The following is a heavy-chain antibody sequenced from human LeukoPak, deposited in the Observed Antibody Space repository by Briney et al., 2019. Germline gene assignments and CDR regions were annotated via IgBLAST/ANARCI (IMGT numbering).Heavy chain of an antibody. CDR2: IYPGDSDT. D-gene: IGHD5-18*01. CDR3: ARHGYVDTAMVDPRNAFDI. J-gene: IGHJ3*02. V-gene: IGHV5-51*01. CDR1: GYSFTSYW. Sequence: GESLKISCKGSGYSFTSYWIGWVRQMPGKGLGWMGIIYPGDSDTRYSPSFQGQVTISADKSISTAYLQWSSLKASDTAMYYCARHGYVDTAMVDPRNAFDIWGQGTMVTVSS.